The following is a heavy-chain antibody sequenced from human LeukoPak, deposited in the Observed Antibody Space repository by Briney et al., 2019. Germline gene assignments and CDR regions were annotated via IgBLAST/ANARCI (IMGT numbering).Heavy chain of an antibody. CDR2: ISVDSGNT. CDR1: GYTFTTYA. CDR3: ARWTTTYLDY. D-gene: IGHD4-11*01. J-gene: IGHJ4*02. V-gene: IGHV1-18*01. Sequence: ASVKVSCKTSGYTFTTYAISWVRQAPGQGLEWMGWISVDSGNTNYAQKLQGRVTMTTDTSTSTAYMELRSLRSDDTAVYYCARWTTTYLDYWGQGTLVTVSS.